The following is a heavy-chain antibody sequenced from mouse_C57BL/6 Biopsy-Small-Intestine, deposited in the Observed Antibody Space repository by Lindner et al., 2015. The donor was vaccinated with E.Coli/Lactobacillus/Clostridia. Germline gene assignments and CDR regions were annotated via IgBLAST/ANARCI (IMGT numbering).Heavy chain of an antibody. CDR1: GFNIKDDY. D-gene: IGHD2-13*01. Sequence: VQLQESGAELVRPGASVKLSCTASGFNIKDDYIHWVKQRPEQGLEWIGRIIPANGKTKYAPKFQDKATLIADTSSNTAYVQLSSLTSEDTAVYYCARGDYPYWYFDVWGAGTTVTVSS. CDR3: ARGDYPYWYFDV. J-gene: IGHJ1*01. V-gene: IGHV14-3*01. CDR2: IIPANGKT.